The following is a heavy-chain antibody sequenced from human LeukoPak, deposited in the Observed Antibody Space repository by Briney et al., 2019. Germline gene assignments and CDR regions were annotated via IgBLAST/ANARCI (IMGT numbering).Heavy chain of an antibody. CDR1: GYTFTDYY. CDR3: AKDWVVVPAALFYMDV. J-gene: IGHJ6*03. V-gene: IGHV1-2*06. D-gene: IGHD2-2*01. CDR2: ISPNSGGA. Sequence: ASVKVSCKASGYTFTDYYIHWVRQAPGQGLEWMGRISPNSGGASYAQKFQGRITMTRGTSISTAYMELSSLTSDDTAVYYCAKDWVVVPAALFYMDVWGKGTTVTVSS.